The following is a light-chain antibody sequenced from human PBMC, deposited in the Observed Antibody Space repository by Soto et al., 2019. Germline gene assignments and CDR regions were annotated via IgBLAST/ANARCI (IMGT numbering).Light chain of an antibody. CDR3: QQRSNWPLT. CDR2: DAS. V-gene: IGKV3-11*01. J-gene: IGKJ4*01. Sequence: SVLTQSPATLSLSTGERATLSCRASQSVSSYLAWYQQKPGQAPRLLIYDASNRATGIPARFSGSGSGTDFTLTISSLEPEDFAVYYCQQRSNWPLTFGGGTKVDI. CDR1: QSVSSY.